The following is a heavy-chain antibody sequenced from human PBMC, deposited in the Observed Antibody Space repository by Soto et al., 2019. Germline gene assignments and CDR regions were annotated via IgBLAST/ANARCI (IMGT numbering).Heavy chain of an antibody. CDR2: IRSKANSYAT. Sequence: LRLSCAASGFTFSGAAMHWVRQASGKGLEWVGRIRSKANSYATAYVASVKGRFTISRDDSKNTAYLQMNSLKTEDTAVYYCTRVDIWKNWFDPWGQGTLVTVSS. D-gene: IGHD5-12*01. J-gene: IGHJ5*02. CDR1: GFTFSGAA. CDR3: TRVDIWKNWFDP. V-gene: IGHV3-73*01.